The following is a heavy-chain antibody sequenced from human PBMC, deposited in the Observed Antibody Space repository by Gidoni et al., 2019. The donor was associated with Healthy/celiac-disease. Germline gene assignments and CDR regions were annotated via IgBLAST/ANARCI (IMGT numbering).Heavy chain of an antibody. D-gene: IGHD5-12*01. CDR3: ARSSGYLAPFDY. CDR2: IYNGGRA. V-gene: IGHV3-53*01. J-gene: IGHJ4*02. Sequence: EVQLVESGGGLIQPGGSLRLSCAASGFTVSSNYMSWVRQAPGKGLEWVSVIYNGGRAYYADSVKGRFTISRDNSKNTLYLHMNSLRAEDTAVYYCARSSGYLAPFDYWGQGTLVTVSS. CDR1: GFTVSSNY.